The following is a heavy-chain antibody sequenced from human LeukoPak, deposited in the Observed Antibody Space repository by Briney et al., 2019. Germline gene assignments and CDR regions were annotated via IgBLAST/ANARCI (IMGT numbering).Heavy chain of an antibody. CDR3: AREARGYDVAYFDY. V-gene: IGHV3-74*01. J-gene: IGHJ4*02. Sequence: PGGSLRLSCAASGFTFSNYWMHWVRQAPGKGLVWVSRINSDGSSTNYADSVKGRFTISRDNAKNTLYLQMNSLRAEDTAVYYCAREARGYDVAYFDYWGQGTLVTVSS. CDR1: GFTFSNYW. D-gene: IGHD5-12*01. CDR2: INSDGSST.